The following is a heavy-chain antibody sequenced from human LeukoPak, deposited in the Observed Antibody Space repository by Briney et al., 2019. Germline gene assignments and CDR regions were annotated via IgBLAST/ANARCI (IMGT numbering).Heavy chain of an antibody. CDR1: EFTFSSYR. CDR3: AREMGIVVVPAGLDP. J-gene: IGHJ5*02. Sequence: PGGSLRLSCAASEFTFSSYRMNWVRQAPGKGLEWVSSISSSSSYIYYADSVKGRFTISRDNAKNSLYLQMNSLRAEDTAVYYCAREMGIVVVPAGLDPWGQGTLVTVSS. CDR2: ISSSSSYI. V-gene: IGHV3-21*01. D-gene: IGHD2-2*03.